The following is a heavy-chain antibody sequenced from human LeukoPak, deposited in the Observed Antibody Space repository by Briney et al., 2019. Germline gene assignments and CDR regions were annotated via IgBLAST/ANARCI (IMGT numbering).Heavy chain of an antibody. CDR2: INHSGST. D-gene: IGHD4-23*01. Sequence: SETLSLTCAVYGGSFSGYYWSWIRQPPGKGLEWIGEINHSGSTNYNPSLKSRVTISVDTSKNQFSLKLSSVTAADTAVYYCARSPRSTTVVDNWFDPWGQGTLVTVSS. CDR3: ARSPRSTTVVDNWFDP. CDR1: GGSFSGYY. J-gene: IGHJ5*02. V-gene: IGHV4-34*01.